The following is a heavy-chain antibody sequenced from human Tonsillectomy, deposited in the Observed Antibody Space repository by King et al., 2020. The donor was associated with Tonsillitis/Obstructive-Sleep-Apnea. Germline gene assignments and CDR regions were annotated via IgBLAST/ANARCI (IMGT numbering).Heavy chain of an antibody. CDR2: INRSGST. CDR1: GGSFSGYY. V-gene: IGHV4-34*01. J-gene: IGHJ6*03. CDR3: ARAMDV. Sequence: VQLQQWGAGLLKPSETLSLTCAVYGGSFSGYYWSWIRRPPGKGLEWIGEINRSGSTNYNPSLKSRVTISVDTSKNQFSLNLSSVTAADTAVYYCARAMDVWGKGTTVTVSS.